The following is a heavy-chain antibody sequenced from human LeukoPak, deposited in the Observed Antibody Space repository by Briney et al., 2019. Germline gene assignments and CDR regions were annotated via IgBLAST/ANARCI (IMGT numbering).Heavy chain of an antibody. J-gene: IGHJ5*02. CDR1: GGTFSSYA. V-gene: IGHV1-69*04. Sequence: GSSVKVSCKASGGTFSSYAISWVRQAPGQGLEWMGRIIPILGIANYAQKFQGRVTITADKSTSTAYMELSSLRSEDTAVYYCARDVGDYAWFDPWGQGTLVTVSS. CDR3: ARDVGDYAWFDP. CDR2: IIPILGIA. D-gene: IGHD4-17*01.